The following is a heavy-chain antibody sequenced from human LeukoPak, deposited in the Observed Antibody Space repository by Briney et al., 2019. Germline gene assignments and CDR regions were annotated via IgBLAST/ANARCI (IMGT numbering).Heavy chain of an antibody. CDR1: GGTFSSYA. CDR3: TGGYTLYDILTGYQTYGMDV. CDR2: IIPILGIA. J-gene: IGHJ6*02. Sequence: ASVTVSCKASGGTFSSYAISWVRQAPGQGLEWMGRIIPILGIANYAQKFQGRVTITADKSTSTAYMELSSLRSEDTAVYYCTGGYTLYDILTGYQTYGMDVWGQGTTVTVSS. D-gene: IGHD3-9*01. V-gene: IGHV1-69*04.